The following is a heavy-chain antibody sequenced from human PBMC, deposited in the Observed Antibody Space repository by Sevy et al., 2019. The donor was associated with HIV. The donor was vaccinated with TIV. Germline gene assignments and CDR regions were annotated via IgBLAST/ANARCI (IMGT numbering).Heavy chain of an antibody. Sequence: SETLSLTCSVSGGSISSYYWNWLRQPPGKGLEWIGCIYYSGSTDSNPSLKSRVTISVDTSKNQFSLRLKSVTAADTAVYYCARAPPVRSGDDSLNWFDPWGQGTLVTVSS. CDR3: ARAPPVRSGDDSLNWFDP. CDR1: GGSISSYY. D-gene: IGHD5-12*01. J-gene: IGHJ5*02. CDR2: IYYSGST. V-gene: IGHV4-59*01.